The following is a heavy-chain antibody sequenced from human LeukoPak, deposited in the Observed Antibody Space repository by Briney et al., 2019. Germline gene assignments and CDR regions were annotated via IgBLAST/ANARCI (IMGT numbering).Heavy chain of an antibody. V-gene: IGHV3-74*01. Sequence: GGSLRLSCAASGFTFSSYWMHWVRQAPGKGLVWVSRIKSDGSTNYADSVKGRFTISRDNSKNTLYLQMSSLRAEDTAVYYCAKDVGNDLTGYYNWFDPWGQGTLVTVSS. CDR3: AKDVGNDLTGYYNWFDP. CDR1: GFTFSSYW. CDR2: IKSDGST. D-gene: IGHD3-9*01. J-gene: IGHJ5*02.